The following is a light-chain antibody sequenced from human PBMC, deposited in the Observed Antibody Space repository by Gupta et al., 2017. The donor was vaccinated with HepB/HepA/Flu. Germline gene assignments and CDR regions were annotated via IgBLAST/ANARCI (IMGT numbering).Light chain of an antibody. CDR3: GTWDTSLSAML. V-gene: IGLV1-51*01. J-gene: IGLJ2*01. Sequence: QSVLTQPPPVSAAPGQKVTISCSATCSNFGNNYVSWYQQLPGPAPMLLISENNERPSGIPDRFSGSRSGTSATLSITGLQTGDEADYYCGTWDTSLSAMLFGGGTKLTVL. CDR1: CSNFGNNY. CDR2: ENN.